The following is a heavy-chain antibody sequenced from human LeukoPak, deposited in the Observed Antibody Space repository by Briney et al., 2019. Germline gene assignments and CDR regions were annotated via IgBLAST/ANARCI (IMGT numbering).Heavy chain of an antibody. Sequence: GGSLGLSCVASGFMFSSYEMNWVRQAPGKGLEWVSYISNSGNNIDYADSVKGRFTISRDNAKNSQYLQMNNLRAEDTAVYYCARVGAFYSFYFGMDIWGQGTTVAVSS. CDR1: GFMFSSYE. V-gene: IGHV3-48*03. CDR2: ISNSGNNI. J-gene: IGHJ6*02. D-gene: IGHD4-17*01. CDR3: ARVGAFYSFYFGMDI.